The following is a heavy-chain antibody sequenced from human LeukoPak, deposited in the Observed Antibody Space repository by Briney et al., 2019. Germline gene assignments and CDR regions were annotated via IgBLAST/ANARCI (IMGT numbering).Heavy chain of an antibody. CDR1: GFTFSSYW. CDR2: IKQDGIET. V-gene: IGHV3-7*05. CDR3: SRITWFGRTWFFDY. Sequence: PGGSLRLSCAASGFTFSSYWMSWVRQAPGKGLEWVANIKQDGIETYYVDSVKGRFTISRDNAKSSLFLQMNSLRAEDTAVYYCSRITWFGRTWFFDYWGQGTLVTVSS. D-gene: IGHD6-13*01. J-gene: IGHJ4*02.